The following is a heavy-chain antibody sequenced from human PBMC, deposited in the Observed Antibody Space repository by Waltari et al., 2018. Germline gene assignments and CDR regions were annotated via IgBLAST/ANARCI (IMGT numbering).Heavy chain of an antibody. CDR1: GYSISSGYY. CDR3: ARPRIRFLEWYYAFDI. Sequence: QVQLQESGPGLVKPSETLSLTCAVSGYSISSGYYWGWIRQPPGKGLEWIGSISHSGSTYYNPSLKSRVTIAGDTSNNRLSLRLSYVNSADTAVYYCARPRIRFLEWYYAFDIWGQGTMVTVSS. V-gene: IGHV4-38-2*01. CDR2: ISHSGST. J-gene: IGHJ3*02. D-gene: IGHD3-3*01.